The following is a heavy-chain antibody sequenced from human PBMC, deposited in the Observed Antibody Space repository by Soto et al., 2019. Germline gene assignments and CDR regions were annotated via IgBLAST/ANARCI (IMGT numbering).Heavy chain of an antibody. V-gene: IGHV3-23*01. CDR2: ISASGGGT. Sequence: GSSVRLSCAAPRFTFSRSAMSWVRQAPVKGLEWVSAISASGGGTYYADSVQGRFTISRDNSKNTLYLQMNSLRAEDTAVYYCAKRGTVTTDYYGMDVWGQGTTVTVSS. J-gene: IGHJ6*02. CDR3: AKRGTVTTDYYGMDV. CDR1: RFTFSRSA. D-gene: IGHD4-17*01.